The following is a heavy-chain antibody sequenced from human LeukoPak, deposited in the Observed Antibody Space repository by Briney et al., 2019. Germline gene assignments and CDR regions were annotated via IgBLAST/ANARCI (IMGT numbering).Heavy chain of an antibody. CDR2: INHSGST. D-gene: IGHD2-2*02. CDR1: GGPFSGYY. J-gene: IGHJ3*02. CDR3: ARGNYVRRYCSSTSCYRGSGAFDI. V-gene: IGHV4-34*01. Sequence: SETLSLTCAVYGGPFSGYYWSRIRQPPGKGLEWIGEINHSGSTNYNPSLKSRVTISVDTSKNQFSLKLSSVTAADTAVYYCARGNYVRRYCSSTSCYRGSGAFDIWGQGTMVTVSS.